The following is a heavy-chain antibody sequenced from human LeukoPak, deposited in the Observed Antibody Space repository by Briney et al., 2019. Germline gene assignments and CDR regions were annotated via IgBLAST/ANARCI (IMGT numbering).Heavy chain of an antibody. V-gene: IGHV3-74*01. CDR3: AKDPGATGN. CDR1: GFTFSSYW. CDR2: INGDGRNI. J-gene: IGHJ4*02. Sequence: GGSLRLSCVASGFTFSSYWMHWVRQDPRKGLVWVSRINGDGRNINYADSVRGRFTISRDNAKKSLSLQVNNLRAEDTAVYYCAKDPGATGNWGQGTLVTVSS.